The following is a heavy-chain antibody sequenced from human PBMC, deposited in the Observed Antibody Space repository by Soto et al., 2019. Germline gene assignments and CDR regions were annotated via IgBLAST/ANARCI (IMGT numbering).Heavy chain of an antibody. CDR3: AHRLCSGGSCYSEEYWFDP. J-gene: IGHJ5*02. Sequence: SGPTLVNPTQTLTLTCTFSGFSLSTSGVGVGWIRQPPGKALEWLALIYWNDDKRYSPSLKSRLTITKDTSKNQVVLTMTNMDPVDTATYYCAHRLCSGGSCYSEEYWFDPWGQGTLVTVSS. D-gene: IGHD2-15*01. V-gene: IGHV2-5*01. CDR1: GFSLSTSGVG. CDR2: IYWNDDK.